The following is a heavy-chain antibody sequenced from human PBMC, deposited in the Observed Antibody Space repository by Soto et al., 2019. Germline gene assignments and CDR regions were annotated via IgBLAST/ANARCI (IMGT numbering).Heavy chain of an antibody. D-gene: IGHD3-22*01. J-gene: IGHJ6*02. Sequence: QVQLVQSGAEVKKPWASVKVSCKASGYTFTSYGISWVRQAPGQGLEWMGWISAYNGNTNYAQKLQGRVTMTTDTSTSTAYMELRSLRSDDTAVYYCGREPSDSSGYYYYYGMDVWGQGTTVTVSS. CDR1: GYTFTSYG. CDR3: GREPSDSSGYYYYYGMDV. CDR2: ISAYNGNT. V-gene: IGHV1-18*01.